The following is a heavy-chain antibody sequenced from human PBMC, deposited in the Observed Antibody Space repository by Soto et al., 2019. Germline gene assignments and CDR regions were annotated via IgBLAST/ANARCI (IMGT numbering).Heavy chain of an antibody. CDR2: IHYSGTT. V-gene: IGHV4-39*02. J-gene: IGHJ5*02. CDR1: GDSISDTIYY. D-gene: IGHD1-26*01. Sequence: SETLSLTCRVSGDSISDTIYYWGWIRQPPGKGLEWIGSIHYSGTTQFHPSLKSRVTISVDTSKNEFSLKLRSVTAADTAVYYCARGKWENNWFDPWGQGTLVTVSS. CDR3: ARGKWENNWFDP.